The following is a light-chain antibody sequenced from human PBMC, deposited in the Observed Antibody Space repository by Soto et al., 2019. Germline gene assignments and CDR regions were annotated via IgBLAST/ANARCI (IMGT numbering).Light chain of an antibody. CDR3: AAWDDSLHGWV. V-gene: IGLV1-44*01. J-gene: IGLJ3*02. CDR2: STD. CDR1: SSNIGSNT. Sequence: QSVLTQPPSASGTPGQRVTISCSGSSSNIGSNTVNWYQQVPGTAPKLLIYSTDQRPSGVPDRFSGSRSGTSASLAISGLHSEYEADYYCAAWDDSLHGWVFGGGTKLTVL.